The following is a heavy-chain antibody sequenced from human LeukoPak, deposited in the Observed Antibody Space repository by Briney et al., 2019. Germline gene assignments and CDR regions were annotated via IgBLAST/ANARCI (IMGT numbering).Heavy chain of an antibody. V-gene: IGHV1-69*04. J-gene: IGHJ4*02. Sequence: SVTLSCNVSGGIFSSYTIRWVRHAHGQGIEWMGRIIPLLEIANYAQKFQGRVTIIADKSTSTAYMELSSLRSEDTAVYYCARDDADSAYADGDYWGQGTLVTVSS. CDR3: ARDDADSAYADGDY. CDR2: IIPLLEIA. D-gene: IGHD5-12*01. CDR1: GGIFSSYT.